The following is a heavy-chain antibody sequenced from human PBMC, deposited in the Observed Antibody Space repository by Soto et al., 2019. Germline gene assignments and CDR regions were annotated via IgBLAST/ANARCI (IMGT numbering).Heavy chain of an antibody. CDR1: GDNFNNYS. V-gene: IGHV1-69*16. J-gene: IGHJ6*02. D-gene: IGHD3-16*01. Sequence: QVQLVQSGAEVKKSGSSVKVSCKASGDNFNNYSIIWVRQAPGQGLEWMGGIIPILGTAKYPQKFQGRVTITADESTSTAYMELSSLRSEDTAVYYCARERGDGSSYYYYYYGMDVWGQGTTVTVSS. CDR2: IIPILGTA. CDR3: ARERGDGSSYYYYYYGMDV.